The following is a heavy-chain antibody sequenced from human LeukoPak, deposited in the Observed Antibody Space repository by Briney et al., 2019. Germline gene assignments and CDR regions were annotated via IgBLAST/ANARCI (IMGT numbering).Heavy chain of an antibody. CDR2: ISAYNGNT. Sequence: ASVKVSCKASGYTFTSYGISWVRQAPGQGLEWMGWISAYNGNTNYAQKLQGSVTMTTDTSTSTAYMELRSLRSDDTAVYYCARSSSWSVPPAQFDYWGQGTLVTVSS. CDR3: ARSSSWSVPPAQFDY. V-gene: IGHV1-18*01. CDR1: GYTFTSYG. D-gene: IGHD6-13*01. J-gene: IGHJ4*02.